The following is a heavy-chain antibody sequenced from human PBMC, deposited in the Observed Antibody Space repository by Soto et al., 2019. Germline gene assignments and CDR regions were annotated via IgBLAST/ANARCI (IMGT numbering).Heavy chain of an antibody. CDR2: SNEGSGNS. CDR3: ARDDRAISGVVTLDY. CDR1: GYNFKNYA. Sequence: QVQLVQSGAEVKRPGASVRVSCKASGYNFKNYAIHWVRQAPGQRLEWMGWSNEGSGNSRYSQKFQGRVSITRDTSANTVYMDLSSLKSEDTATYYCARDDRAISGVVTLDYWGPGTLVTVSS. D-gene: IGHD3-3*01. J-gene: IGHJ4*02. V-gene: IGHV1-3*01.